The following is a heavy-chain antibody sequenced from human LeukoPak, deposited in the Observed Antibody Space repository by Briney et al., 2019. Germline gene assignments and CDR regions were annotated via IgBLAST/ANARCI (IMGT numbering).Heavy chain of an antibody. D-gene: IGHD5-24*01. CDR2: IIPIFGTA. Sequence: SVEVSCKASGGTFSSYAISWVRQAPGQGLEWMGGIIPIFGTANYAQKFQGRVTITADESTSTAYMELSSLRSEDTAVYYCARTLEMATTMCYFDYWGQGTLVTASS. CDR3: ARTLEMATTMCYFDY. CDR1: GGTFSSYA. V-gene: IGHV1-69*01. J-gene: IGHJ4*02.